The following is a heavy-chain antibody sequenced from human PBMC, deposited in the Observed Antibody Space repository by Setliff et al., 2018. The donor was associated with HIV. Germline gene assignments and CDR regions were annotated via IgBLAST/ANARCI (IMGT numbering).Heavy chain of an antibody. J-gene: IGHJ3*02. V-gene: IGHV1-2*02. CDR2: DNPDNVVL. CDR1: GYTLTDFY. Sequence: ASVKVSCKASGYTLTDFYIHWVRQAPGQGLEWMGWDNPDNVVLKSAQKFQGRVTMTRDTSINTAYMELSSLKSDDTAVYYCASPSFWGSGARNIDAFDMWGQGTLVTVPS. D-gene: IGHD7-27*01. CDR3: ASPSFWGSGARNIDAFDM.